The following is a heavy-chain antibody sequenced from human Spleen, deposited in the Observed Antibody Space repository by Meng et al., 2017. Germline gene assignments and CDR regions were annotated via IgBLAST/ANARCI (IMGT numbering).Heavy chain of an antibody. CDR1: GFTFSSYE. CDR2: ITSSGSIK. Sequence: GGSLRLSCAASGFTFSSYEMNWVRQAPGKGLEWVSYITSSGSIKYYADSVKGRFTISRDNAKNSLYQQMNSLRADDTAIYYCARLYTSSSGKGIDYWGQGILVTVSS. CDR3: ARLYTSSSGKGIDY. J-gene: IGHJ4*02. D-gene: IGHD6-13*01. V-gene: IGHV3-48*03.